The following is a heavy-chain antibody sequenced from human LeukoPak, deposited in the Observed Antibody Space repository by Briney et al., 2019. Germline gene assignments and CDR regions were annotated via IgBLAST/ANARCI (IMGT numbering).Heavy chain of an antibody. V-gene: IGHV3-48*02. J-gene: IGHJ4*02. Sequence: GGSLRLSCAASGFSFSTYAMNWVRQPPEKGLEWVSYIGSTGVTKYYADSVKGRFIISRDNAKNSLFLQMNSLRDEDTAAYFCARKLALWGQGTLVTVSS. CDR3: ARKLAL. CDR2: IGSTGVTK. CDR1: GFSFSTYA.